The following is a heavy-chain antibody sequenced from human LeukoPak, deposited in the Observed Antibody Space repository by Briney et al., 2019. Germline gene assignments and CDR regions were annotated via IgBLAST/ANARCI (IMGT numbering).Heavy chain of an antibody. D-gene: IGHD6-19*01. J-gene: IGHJ4*02. V-gene: IGHV4-34*01. Sequence: SETLSLTCAVYGGSFSGYYWSWSRQPPGKGLEWIGEINHSGSTNYNPSLKSRVTISVDTSKNQFSLKLSSVTAADTAVYYCAREIAVGHFDYWGQGTLVTVSS. CDR3: AREIAVGHFDY. CDR1: GGSFSGYY. CDR2: INHSGST.